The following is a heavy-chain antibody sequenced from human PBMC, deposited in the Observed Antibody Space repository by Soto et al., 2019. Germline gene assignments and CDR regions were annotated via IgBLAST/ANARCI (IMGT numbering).Heavy chain of an antibody. J-gene: IGHJ6*02. CDR3: TTTFRAAAGTGLWAFYYYYGMDV. V-gene: IGHV3-15*07. Sequence: GGSLRLSCAASGFTFSNAWMNWVRQAPGKGLEWVGRIKSKTDGGTTDYAAPVKGRFTISRDDSKNTLYLQMNSLKTEDTAVYYCTTTFRAAAGTGLWAFYYYYGMDVWGQGTTVTVSS. D-gene: IGHD6-13*01. CDR2: IKSKTDGGTT. CDR1: GFTFSNAW.